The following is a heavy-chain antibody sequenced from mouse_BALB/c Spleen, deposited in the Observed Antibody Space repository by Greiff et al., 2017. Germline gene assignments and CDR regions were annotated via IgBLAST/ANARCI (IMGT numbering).Heavy chain of an antibody. CDR2: IDPANGNT. V-gene: IGHV14-3*02. CDR3: VNYGSPLTFDY. J-gene: IGHJ2*01. D-gene: IGHD1-1*01. CDR1: GFNIKDTY. Sequence: EVQLQQSGAELVKPGASVKLSCTASGFNIKDTYMHWVKQRPEQGLEWIGRIDPANGNTKYDPKFQGKATITADTSSNTAYLQLSSLTSEDAAVYYCVNYGSPLTFDYWSQGTTLTVSS.